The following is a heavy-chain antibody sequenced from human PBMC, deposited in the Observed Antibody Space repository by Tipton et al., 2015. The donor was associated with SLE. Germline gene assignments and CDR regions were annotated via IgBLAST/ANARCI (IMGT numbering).Heavy chain of an antibody. D-gene: IGHD2-21*02. CDR1: GFTFSTYS. CDR2: ISYDGSNK. J-gene: IGHJ4*01. CDR3: ATGPSTPPDWYLDH. Sequence: LSLTCAASGFTFSTYSMHWVRQAPGKGLEWVAVISYDGSNKYYADSVKGRFTISRDNSKNTLYLQMNSLRAEDTAVFYCATGPSTPPDWYLDHWGHGTLVTVSS. V-gene: IGHV3-30*04.